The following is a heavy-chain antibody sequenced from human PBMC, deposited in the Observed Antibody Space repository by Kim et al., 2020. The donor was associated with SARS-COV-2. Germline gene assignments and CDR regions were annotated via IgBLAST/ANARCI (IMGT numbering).Heavy chain of an antibody. CDR1: GGSIRSYY. Sequence: SETLSLTCTVSGGSIRSYYWSWIRQPPGKGLEWIGYIYYSGSTNYNPSLKSRVTILVDTSKNQFSLKLSSVTAADTAVYYCARASTSATLTVSAFDIWGQGTMVTVSS. J-gene: IGHJ3*02. CDR3: ARASTSATLTVSAFDI. V-gene: IGHV4-59*13. D-gene: IGHD6-25*01. CDR2: IYYSGST.